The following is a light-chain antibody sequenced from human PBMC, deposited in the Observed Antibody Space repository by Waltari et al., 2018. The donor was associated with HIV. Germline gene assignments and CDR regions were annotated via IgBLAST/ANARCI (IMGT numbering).Light chain of an antibody. CDR1: PSVLYSSNNKKS. CDR3: QQYYSPAFT. CDR2: WAS. J-gene: IGKJ2*01. V-gene: IGKV4-1*01. Sequence: DIVMTQSPDSLAVSLGERATFNCKYSPSVLYSSNNKKSLAWYQQKPGQPPKLLIYWASTRESGVPDRFSGSGSGTDFTLTISSLQAEDVAVYYCQQYYSPAFTFGQGTKLEIK.